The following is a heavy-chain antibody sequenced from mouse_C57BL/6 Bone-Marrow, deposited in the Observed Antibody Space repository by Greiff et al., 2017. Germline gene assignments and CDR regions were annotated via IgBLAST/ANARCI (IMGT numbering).Heavy chain of an antibody. V-gene: IGHV5-4*01. Sequence: EVKVVESGGGLVKPGGSLKLSCAASGFTFSSYAMSWVRQTPEKRLEWVATISDGGSYTYYPDNVKGRFTIFRDNAKNNLYLQMSHLKSEDTAMYYCARELLPYAMDYWGQGTSVTVSS. CDR1: GFTFSSYA. D-gene: IGHD2-12*01. CDR3: ARELLPYAMDY. CDR2: ISDGGSYT. J-gene: IGHJ4*01.